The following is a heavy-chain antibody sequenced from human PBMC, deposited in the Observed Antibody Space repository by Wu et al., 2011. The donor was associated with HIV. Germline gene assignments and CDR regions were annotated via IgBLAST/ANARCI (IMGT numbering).Heavy chain of an antibody. D-gene: IGHD3-10*01. J-gene: IGHJ4*02. CDR3: ARAAPASGGDY. CDR2: VNPNNGDT. V-gene: IGHV1-2*02. Sequence: GWVNPNNGDTDYAQKFQGRVTLTWDTSITTAYMDLIRLRSDDTAVYYCARAAPASGGDYWGQGTLVTVSS.